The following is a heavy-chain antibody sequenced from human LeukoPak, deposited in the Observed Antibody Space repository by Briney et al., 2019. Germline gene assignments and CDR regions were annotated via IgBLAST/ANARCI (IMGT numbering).Heavy chain of an antibody. J-gene: IGHJ4*02. CDR1: GFTFSSCA. CDR2: ISSDGSNK. CDR3: AGPQVVGRYFDH. Sequence: GGSLRLSCAASGFTFSSCATHWVRQAPGKGLEWVAVISSDGSNKYYADSVKGRFTISRDNSKNTLYLQMNSLRAEDTAVYYCAGPQVVGRYFDHWGQGTLVTVSS. D-gene: IGHD2-15*01. V-gene: IGHV3-30*01.